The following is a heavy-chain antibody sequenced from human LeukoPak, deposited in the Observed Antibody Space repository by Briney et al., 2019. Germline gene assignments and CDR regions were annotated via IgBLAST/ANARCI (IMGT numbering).Heavy chain of an antibody. Sequence: GRSLRLSCAASGFTFSSYAMHWVRQAPGKGLEWVAVISYDGRNKYYADSVKGRFTISRDNSKNTLYLQMSSLRADDTAVYYCAKGGTALDYWGQGTLVTVSP. CDR3: AKGGTALDY. CDR2: ISYDGRNK. CDR1: GFTFSSYA. V-gene: IGHV3-30*04. J-gene: IGHJ4*02. D-gene: IGHD5-12*01.